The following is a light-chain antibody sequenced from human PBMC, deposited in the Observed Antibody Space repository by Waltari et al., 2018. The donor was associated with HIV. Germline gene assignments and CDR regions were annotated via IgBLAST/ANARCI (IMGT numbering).Light chain of an antibody. CDR1: KLGDNF. Sequence: SYDLIQPPSVSVSPGQTARITCSGDKLGDNFASWYQQRAGQSPVFVIYQDTKRPSGIPERFSGSNSGNTATLTINGTQPMDEADYYCQAWDNKTGVFGPGTKVTVV. CDR3: QAWDNKTGV. CDR2: QDT. J-gene: IGLJ1*01. V-gene: IGLV3-1*01.